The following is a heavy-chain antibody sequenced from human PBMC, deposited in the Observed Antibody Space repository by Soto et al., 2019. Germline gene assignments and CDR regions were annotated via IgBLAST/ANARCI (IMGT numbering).Heavy chain of an antibody. CDR2: IIPIFGTA. Sequence: QVQLVQSGAEVKKPGSSVKVSCKASGGTFSSYAISWVRQAPGQGLEWMGGIIPIFGTANYAQKFQGRVTITADDSASTAYRELSSLGSEDTAVYYWASPLDSNYYGAGSYYTKRRYYYEYGMDVWGQGTTVTVSS. D-gene: IGHD3-10*01. CDR1: GGTFSSYA. V-gene: IGHV1-69*01. CDR3: ASPLDSNYYGAGSYYTKRRYYYEYGMDV. J-gene: IGHJ6*02.